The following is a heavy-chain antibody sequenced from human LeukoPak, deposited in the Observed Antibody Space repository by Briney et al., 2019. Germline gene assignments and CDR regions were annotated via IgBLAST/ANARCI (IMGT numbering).Heavy chain of an antibody. J-gene: IGHJ3*02. CDR3: ARRWGSGIRGAFDI. V-gene: IGHV1-18*01. CDR1: GYTFTTYD. CDR2: ISGNNGKT. D-gene: IGHD3-10*01. Sequence: ASVKVSCTASGYTFTTYDISWVRQAPGQGLEWMGWISGNNGKTNYAKKFQVRVTMTTDTSTSTTYMELRSLRSDDTAIYYCARRWGSGIRGAFDIWGQGTMVTVSS.